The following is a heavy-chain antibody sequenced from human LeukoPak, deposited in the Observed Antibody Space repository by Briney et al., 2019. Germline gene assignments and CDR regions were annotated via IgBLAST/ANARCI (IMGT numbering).Heavy chain of an antibody. J-gene: IGHJ4*02. CDR2: ITTSGGST. CDR3: AIMHGYYDGSGYWVQ. D-gene: IGHD3-22*01. Sequence: PGGSLRLSCAASGFTFSSYAMCWVRQAPGKGLEWVSFITTSGGSTSYADSVKGRFTISRDNPRNTLYMQMNSLRGEDTAVYYCAIMHGYYDGSGYWVQWGQGTLVTVSS. V-gene: IGHV3-23*01. CDR1: GFTFSSYA.